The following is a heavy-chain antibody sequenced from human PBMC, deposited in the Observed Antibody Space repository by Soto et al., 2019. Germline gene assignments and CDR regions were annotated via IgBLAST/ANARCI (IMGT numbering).Heavy chain of an antibody. CDR1: GVYIRNYD. V-gene: IGHV4-59*01. J-gene: IGHJ4*02. CDR2: IYYSGST. Sequence: PSETQSLTWTVAGVYIRNYDWRWIRQPPGKGLEWIGYIYYSGSTNYNPSLKSRVTISVDTSKNQFSLKLSSVTAADTAVYYCARGQRSSSPSPFDYWGEATLVTGPS. D-gene: IGHD6-13*01. CDR3: ARGQRSSSPSPFDY.